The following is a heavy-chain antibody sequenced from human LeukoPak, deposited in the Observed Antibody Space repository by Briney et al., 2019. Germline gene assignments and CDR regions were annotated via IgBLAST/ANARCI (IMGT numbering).Heavy chain of an antibody. CDR1: GYTFTVYY. CDR2: INPNSGGT. Sequence: GASVTVSCTTSGYTFTVYYMHWVRQAPGQGLEWMGWINPNSGGTNYAQKFQGRVTMTRDTSISTAYMELTRLRSDDTAGYYCARYSSGWYFDLWGRGTLVTVSS. CDR3: ARYSSGWYFDL. V-gene: IGHV1-2*02. J-gene: IGHJ2*01. D-gene: IGHD6-19*01.